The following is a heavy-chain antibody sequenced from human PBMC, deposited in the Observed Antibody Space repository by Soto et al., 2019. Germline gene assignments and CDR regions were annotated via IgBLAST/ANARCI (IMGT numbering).Heavy chain of an antibody. CDR1: GFTFSSYA. Sequence: GGSLRLSCAASGFTFSSYAMHWVRQAPGKGLEWVAVISYDGSNKYYADSVKGRFTISRDNSKNTLYLQMNSPRAEDTAVYYCATSSGWYLFDYWGQGTLVTVSS. V-gene: IGHV3-30-3*01. CDR2: ISYDGSNK. CDR3: ATSSGWYLFDY. D-gene: IGHD6-19*01. J-gene: IGHJ4*02.